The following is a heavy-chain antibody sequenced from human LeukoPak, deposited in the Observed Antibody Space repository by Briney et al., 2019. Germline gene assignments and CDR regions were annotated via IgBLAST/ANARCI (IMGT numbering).Heavy chain of an antibody. J-gene: IGHJ4*02. D-gene: IGHD6-19*01. CDR1: GDSFNSYY. CDR2: IYYSGST. V-gene: IGHV4-59*01. CDR3: ARGPNTDSSGWYHFDY. Sequence: SETLSLTCTVSGDSFNSYYWSWIRQPPGRGLEWIGYIYYSGSTNYNPSLKSRVTISVDTSKNQFSLKLSSVTAADTAVYYCARGPNTDSSGWYHFDYWGQGTLVTVSS.